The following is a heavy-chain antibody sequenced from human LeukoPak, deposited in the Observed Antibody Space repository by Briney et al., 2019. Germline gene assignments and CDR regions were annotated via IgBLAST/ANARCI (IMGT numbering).Heavy chain of an antibody. CDR2: IIPILGIA. CDR3: ASPKNLQTDPTHFSHDAFDI. V-gene: IGHV1-69*04. CDR1: GGTFSSYA. D-gene: IGHD2-21*02. Sequence: SVKVSCKASGGTFSSYAISWVRQAPGQGLEWMGRIIPILGIANYAQKFQGRVTITADKSTSTAYMELSSLRSEDTAVYYCASPKNLQTDPTHFSHDAFDIWGQGTMVTVSS. J-gene: IGHJ3*02.